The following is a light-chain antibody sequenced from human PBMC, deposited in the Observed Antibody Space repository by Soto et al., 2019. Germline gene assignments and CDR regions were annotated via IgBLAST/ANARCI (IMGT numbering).Light chain of an antibody. V-gene: IGLV3-1*01. CDR1: KLGDKY. J-gene: IGLJ1*01. CDR2: EDT. Sequence: SYELTQPPSVSVSPGQTASITCSGDKLGDKYACWYQQRPGQSPVVVIYEDTKRPSGIPERFSGSNSGNTATLTISGTQTMDEADYYCETWDSSSGWVFGTGTKVTVL. CDR3: ETWDSSSGWV.